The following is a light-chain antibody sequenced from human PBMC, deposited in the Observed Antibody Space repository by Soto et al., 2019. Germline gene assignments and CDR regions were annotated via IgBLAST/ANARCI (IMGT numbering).Light chain of an antibody. CDR1: QSVLYSSNNKNY. V-gene: IGKV4-1*01. CDR3: QQYYITPIT. J-gene: IGKJ5*01. CDR2: WAS. Sequence: VVTQSTATLAVSVGERATINCKSSQSVLYSSNNKNYLAWYQQKPGQPPKLLIYWASTRESGVPDRFSGSGSGTDFTLTISSLQAEDVAVYYCQQYYITPITFGQGTRLEIK.